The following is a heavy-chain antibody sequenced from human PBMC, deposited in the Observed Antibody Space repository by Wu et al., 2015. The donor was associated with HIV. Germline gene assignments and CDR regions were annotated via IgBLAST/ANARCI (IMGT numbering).Heavy chain of an antibody. D-gene: IGHD3-22*01. CDR2: FDPEDEET. V-gene: IGHV1-24*01. CDR1: KYNITELS. CDR3: AVSAYDTSLDY. Sequence: QVHLIQSGTEVKKPGASVKVSCKVSKYNITELSTHWVRQGPGKGLEWMGGFDPEDEETIYAQEFQGRIIMTEDTSTDTAYMELSSLRSHDTAVYYCAVSAYDTSLDYWGQGTLVTVSS. J-gene: IGHJ4*02.